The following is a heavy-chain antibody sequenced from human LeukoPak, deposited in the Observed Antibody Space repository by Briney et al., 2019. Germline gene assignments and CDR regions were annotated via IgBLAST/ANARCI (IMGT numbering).Heavy chain of an antibody. CDR2: IYYSGST. CDR1: GGSISSYY. V-gene: IGHV4-59*01. Sequence: SETLSLTCTVSGGSISSYYWSWIRQPPGKGLERIGYIYYSGSTNYNPSLKSRVTISVDTSKNQFSLKLSSVTAADTAVYYCARWGRIAAAGGGDYWGQGTLVTVSS. D-gene: IGHD6-13*01. J-gene: IGHJ4*02. CDR3: ARWGRIAAAGGGDY.